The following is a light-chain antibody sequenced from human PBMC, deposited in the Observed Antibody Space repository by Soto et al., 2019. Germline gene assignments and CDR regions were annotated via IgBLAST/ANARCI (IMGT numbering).Light chain of an antibody. CDR2: KAS. V-gene: IGKV1-5*03. CDR1: QNINNW. CDR3: QQYNTYSFT. J-gene: IGKJ3*01. Sequence: DIQMTQSPSTLSASVGDRVTITCRASQNINNWLAWYQQKPGKAPKLLIYKASTLESGVPSRFSGSGFGTEFTLTISSLKPDDFATYYCQQYNTYSFTFGPGAKVDIK.